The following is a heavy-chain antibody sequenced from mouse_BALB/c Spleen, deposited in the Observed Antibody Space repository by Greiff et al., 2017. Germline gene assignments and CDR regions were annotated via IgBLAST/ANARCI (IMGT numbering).Heavy chain of an antibody. CDR1: GFSLTSYG. V-gene: IGHV2-9*02. D-gene: IGHD1-2*01. J-gene: IGHJ2*01. CDR3: ARDKTTASSFDY. CDR2: IWAGGST. Sequence: VMLVESGPGLVAPSQSLSITCTVSGFSLTSYGVHWVRQPPGKGLEWLGVIWAGGSTNYNSALMSRLSISKDNSKSQVFLKMNSLQTADTAMYYCARDKTTASSFDYWGQGTTLTVSA.